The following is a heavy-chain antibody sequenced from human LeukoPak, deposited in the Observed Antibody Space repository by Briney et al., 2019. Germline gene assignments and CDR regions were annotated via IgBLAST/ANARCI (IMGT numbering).Heavy chain of an antibody. CDR2: IGSSGST. CDR1: GFTFSTYD. CDR3: AKVRQLTGDDY. Sequence: LSGGSLRLSCAASGFTFSTYDMTWVRQAPGKGLEWVSAIGSSGSTYYADSVKGRFTISRDNSKNTLYLQMNSLRAEDTAVYYCAKVRQLTGDDYWGQGTLVTVPS. V-gene: IGHV3-23*01. J-gene: IGHJ4*02. D-gene: IGHD7-27*01.